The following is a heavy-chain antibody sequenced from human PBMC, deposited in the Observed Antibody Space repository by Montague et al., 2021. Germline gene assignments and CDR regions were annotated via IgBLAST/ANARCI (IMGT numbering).Heavy chain of an antibody. J-gene: IGHJ4*02. Sequence: TLSLTCSVSGGSISSGGFSWSWIRQHPGKGPAWLGSIYDSWCTNYNPSLKSRLTLSRDTSKNQVSLRLTSVTAAETAVYYCARSGGYCSGGRCDTFDXWGQGTLVTVAS. V-gene: IGHV4-31*03. CDR1: GGSISSGGFS. CDR3: ARSGGYCSGGRCDTFDX. D-gene: IGHD2-15*01. CDR2: IYDSWCT.